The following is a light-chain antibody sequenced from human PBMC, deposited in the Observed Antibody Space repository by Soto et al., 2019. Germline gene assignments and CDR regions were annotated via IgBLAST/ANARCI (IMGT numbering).Light chain of an antibody. CDR1: QNINKY. CDR2: AAS. V-gene: IGKV1-39*01. J-gene: IGKJ2*01. Sequence: DIQITQSPSSLSASVGDRVTITCRASQNINKYVNWYQQKPGKAPKLLIYAASTLQSGVPSRFSGRATGTDFTLTISSLQPEDFATYFCQQSYSPPPTFGQGTKLEIK. CDR3: QQSYSPPPT.